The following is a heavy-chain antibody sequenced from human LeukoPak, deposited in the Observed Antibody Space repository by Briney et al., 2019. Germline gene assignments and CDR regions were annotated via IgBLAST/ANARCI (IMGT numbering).Heavy chain of an antibody. Sequence: ASVKVSCKASGYTFTSYYMHWVRQAPGQGLEWMGIINPSGGSTSYAQKFQGRVTMTRDMSTSTVYMELSSLRAEDTAVYYCVLEITARLFDYWGQGTLVTVSS. CDR1: GYTFTSYY. CDR3: VLEITARLFDY. D-gene: IGHD6-6*01. V-gene: IGHV1-46*01. J-gene: IGHJ4*02. CDR2: INPSGGST.